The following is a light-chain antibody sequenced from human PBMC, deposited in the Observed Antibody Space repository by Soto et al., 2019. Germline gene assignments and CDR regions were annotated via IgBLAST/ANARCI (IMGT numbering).Light chain of an antibody. V-gene: IGKV1-39*01. CDR3: QQSYSTPLT. J-gene: IGKJ3*01. CDR2: AAS. Sequence: DIQMTQSPSSLSASVGDRVTITCRASQSITNFLNWYQQKPGKAPKLLIYAASSLQSGVPSRFSGSGSGTDFTLTISSLRPEDFATYYCQQSYSTPLTFGPGTKVDI. CDR1: QSITNF.